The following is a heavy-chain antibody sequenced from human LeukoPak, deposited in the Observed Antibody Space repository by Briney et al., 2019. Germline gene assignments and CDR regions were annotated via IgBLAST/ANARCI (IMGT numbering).Heavy chain of an antibody. J-gene: IGHJ4*02. CDR2: MNTNSGNT. CDR1: GYTFTSYD. D-gene: IGHD6-13*01. CDR3: ARHGSSWYDY. Sequence: ASVKVSCKASGYTFTSYDINWVRQATGQRLEWMGWMNTNSGNTGYAQKFQGRVTITRNTSISTAYMELSSLRSEDTAVYYCARHGSSWYDYWGQGTLVTVSS. V-gene: IGHV1-8*03.